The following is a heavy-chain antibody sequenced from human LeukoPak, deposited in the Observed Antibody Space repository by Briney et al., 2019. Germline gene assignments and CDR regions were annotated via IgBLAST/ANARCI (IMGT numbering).Heavy chain of an antibody. Sequence: SETLSLTCAVYGGSFSGYYWSWIRQPPGKGLEWIGEINHSGGTNYNPSLKSRVTISVDTSKNQFSLKLSSVTAADTAVYYCARGGVGATTNEFDYWGQGTLVTVSS. CDR1: GGSFSGYY. D-gene: IGHD1-26*01. CDR3: ARGGVGATTNEFDY. J-gene: IGHJ4*02. CDR2: INHSGGT. V-gene: IGHV4-34*01.